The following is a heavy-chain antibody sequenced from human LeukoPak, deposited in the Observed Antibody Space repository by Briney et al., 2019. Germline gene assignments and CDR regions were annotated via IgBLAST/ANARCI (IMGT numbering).Heavy chain of an antibody. CDR3: ARDMQRYCSGGSCSHFVY. Sequence: GRSLRLSCAASGFILSSYAMHWVRQAPGKGLEWVAVISYDGSNKYYADSVKGRFTISRDNSNNTLYLQVSSLRAEDTAVYYCARDMQRYCSGGSCSHFVYWGQGTLVTVSS. J-gene: IGHJ4*02. D-gene: IGHD2-15*01. CDR2: ISYDGSNK. V-gene: IGHV3-30*04. CDR1: GFILSSYA.